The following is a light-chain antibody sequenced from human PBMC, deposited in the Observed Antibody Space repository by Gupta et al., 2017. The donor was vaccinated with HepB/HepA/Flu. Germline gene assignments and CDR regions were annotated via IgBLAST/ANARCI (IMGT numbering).Light chain of an antibody. J-gene: IGKJ2*01. CDR2: GAS. Sequence: IVLTXSPGTLXLSPGERATLSCRASQSVSSSYLAWYQQKPGQAPRLLIYGASSRATGIPDRFSGSGSGTDFTLTISRLEPEDFAVYYCQQYGSSPPYTFGQGTKLEIK. V-gene: IGKV3-20*01. CDR3: QQYGSSPPYT. CDR1: QSVSSSY.